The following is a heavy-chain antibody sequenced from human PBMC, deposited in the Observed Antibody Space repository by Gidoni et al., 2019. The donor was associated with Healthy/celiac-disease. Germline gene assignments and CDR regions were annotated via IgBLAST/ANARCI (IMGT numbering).Heavy chain of an antibody. CDR2: ISYDGSNK. CDR1: GFTFSSSG. Sequence: QVQLVESGGGVVQPGRSLRLSCAASGFTFSSSGMHWVRQAPGKGLEWVAVISYDGSNKYYADSVKGRFTISRDNSKNTLYLQMNSLRAEDTAVYYCAKGAYYYDSSGYPYYFDYWGQGTLVTVSS. D-gene: IGHD3-22*01. CDR3: AKGAYYYDSSGYPYYFDY. J-gene: IGHJ4*02. V-gene: IGHV3-30*18.